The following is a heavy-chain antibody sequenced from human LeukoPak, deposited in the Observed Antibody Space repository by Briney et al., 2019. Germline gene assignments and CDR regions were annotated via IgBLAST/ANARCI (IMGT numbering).Heavy chain of an antibody. V-gene: IGHV3-23*01. CDR2: ITDSGGGT. CDR1: GFPFSSNA. CDR3: AREDVWFFDL. J-gene: IGHJ2*01. D-gene: IGHD3-10*02. Sequence: GGSLRLSCAASGFPFSSNAMSWVRQAPGKGLEWVSSITDSGGGTQYADSVKGRFTISRDNSKNTLYLQMNSLRAEDTAVYYCAREDVWFFDLWGRGTLVTVTS.